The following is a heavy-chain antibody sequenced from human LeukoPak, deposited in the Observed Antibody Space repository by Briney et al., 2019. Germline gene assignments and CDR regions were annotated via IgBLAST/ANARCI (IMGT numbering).Heavy chain of an antibody. CDR3: TTVPPPITMIVVVEEAFDI. D-gene: IGHD3-22*01. CDR1: GFTFSSYG. J-gene: IGHJ3*02. V-gene: IGHV3-15*01. Sequence: GGSLRLSCAASGFTFSSYGMHWVRQAPGKGLEWVGRIKSKTDGGTTDYAAPVKGRFTISRDDSKNTLYLQMNSLKTKDTAVYYCTTVPPPITMIVVVEEAFDIWGQGTMVTVSS. CDR2: IKSKTDGGTT.